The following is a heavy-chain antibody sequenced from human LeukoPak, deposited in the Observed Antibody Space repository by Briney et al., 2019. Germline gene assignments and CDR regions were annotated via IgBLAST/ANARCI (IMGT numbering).Heavy chain of an antibody. Sequence: GASVKVSCKASGYTFTSYGISWVRQAPGQGLEWMGWISAYNGNTNYAQKLQGRVTMTTDTSTSTAYMELRSLRSDDTAVYYCAREVVGGEWELHPDYWGQGTLVTVSS. CDR3: AREVVGGEWELHPDY. V-gene: IGHV1-18*01. CDR2: ISAYNGNT. J-gene: IGHJ4*02. CDR1: GYTFTSYG. D-gene: IGHD1-26*01.